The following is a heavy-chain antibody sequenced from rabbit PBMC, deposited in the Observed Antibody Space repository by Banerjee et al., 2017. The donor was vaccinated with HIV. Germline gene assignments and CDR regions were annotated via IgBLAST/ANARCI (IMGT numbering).Heavy chain of an antibody. D-gene: IGHD2-1*01. CDR3: ARDGGLFSLDL. J-gene: IGHJ3*01. V-gene: IGHV1S45*01. CDR1: GFPIISSWW. Sequence: QEQLEESGGDLVQPEGSRTLTCTASGFPIISSWWICWVRQAPGKGLEWIGCIYRDYDSTWYANWAKGRFSISKTSSTTVTLQMTSLTAADTATYFCARDGGLFSLDLWGPGTLVTVS. CDR2: IYRDYDST.